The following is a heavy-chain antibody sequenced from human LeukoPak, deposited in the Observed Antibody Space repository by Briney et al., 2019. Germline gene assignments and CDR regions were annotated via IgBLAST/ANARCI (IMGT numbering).Heavy chain of an antibody. D-gene: IGHD6-19*01. Sequence: QPGGSLRLSCAASGFTFSNYWMSWVRRAPGKGLEWVANIKEDGSRNHYVDSVKGRFTISRDNAKGSLYLQMNSLRAEDTAVYYCARQLSGWYDADPYWGQGTLVTVSS. CDR3: ARQLSGWYDADPY. CDR1: GFTFSNYW. J-gene: IGHJ4*02. V-gene: IGHV3-7*05. CDR2: IKEDGSRN.